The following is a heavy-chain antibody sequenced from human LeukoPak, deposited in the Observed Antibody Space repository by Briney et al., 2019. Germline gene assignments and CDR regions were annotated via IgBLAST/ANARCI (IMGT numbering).Heavy chain of an antibody. Sequence: GGSLRLSCAASGFTFSSYEMNWVRQAPGKGLEWVSYISSSGSTIYYADSVKGRFTISRDNAKNSQYLQMNSLRAEDTAVYYCARELPEAAFGYWGQGTLVTVSS. J-gene: IGHJ4*02. CDR2: ISSSGSTI. D-gene: IGHD2-15*01. CDR3: ARELPEAAFGY. V-gene: IGHV3-48*03. CDR1: GFTFSSYE.